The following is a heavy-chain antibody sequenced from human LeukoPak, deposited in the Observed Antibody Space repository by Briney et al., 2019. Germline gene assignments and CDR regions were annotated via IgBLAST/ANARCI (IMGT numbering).Heavy chain of an antibody. CDR1: GFTFSSYA. J-gene: IGHJ4*02. D-gene: IGHD3-22*01. V-gene: IGHV3-23*01. CDR2: ISGSGGST. CDR3: ASLYDSSGYYHFDY. Sequence: GGSLRLSCAASGFTFSSYAMSWVRQAPGKGLEWVSAISGSGGSTYYADSVKGRFTISRDNSKNTLYLQMNSLRAEDTAVYYCASLYDSSGYYHFDYWGQGTPVTVSS.